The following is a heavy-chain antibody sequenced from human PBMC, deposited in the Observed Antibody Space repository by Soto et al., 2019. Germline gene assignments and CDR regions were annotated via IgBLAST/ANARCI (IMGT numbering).Heavy chain of an antibody. CDR2: INQDGSER. D-gene: IGHD4-17*01. V-gene: IGHV3-7*03. CDR3: AVYGYGVSAAAY. CDR1: GLTFRNDW. J-gene: IGHJ4*02. Sequence: WGSLILSCAGSGLTFRNDWLSWVRQAPGKGLEWVANINQDGSERYYVDSVRCRFTISRDNVENSLYLQLNSLRPEDTAVYYCAVYGYGVSAAAYWGQGTLVTVSS.